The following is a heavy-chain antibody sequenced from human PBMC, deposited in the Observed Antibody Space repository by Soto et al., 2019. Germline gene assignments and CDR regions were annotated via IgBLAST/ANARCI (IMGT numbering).Heavy chain of an antibody. J-gene: IGHJ6*03. V-gene: IGHV3-21*01. CDR3: ARDLSHRDYYYMDV. CDR1: GFTFSSYS. Sequence: GGSLRLSCAASGFTFSSYSMNWVRQAPGKGLEWVSSISSSSSYIYYADSVKGRFTISRDNAKNSLYLQMNSLRAEDTAVYYCARDLSHRDYYYMDVWGKGTTVTVSS. CDR2: ISSSSSYI.